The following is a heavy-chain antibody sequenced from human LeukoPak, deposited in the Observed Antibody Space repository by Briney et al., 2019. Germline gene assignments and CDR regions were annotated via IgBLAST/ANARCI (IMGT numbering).Heavy chain of an antibody. CDR3: TVVVVAATHYYFDY. CDR1: GGSISSSSYY. CDR2: IYYSGST. Sequence: PSETLSLTCTVSGGSISSSSYYWGWIRQPPGEGLEWIGSIYYSGSTYYNPSLKSRVTISVDTSKNQFSLKLSSVTAADTAVYYCTVVVVAATHYYFDYWGQGTLVTVSS. J-gene: IGHJ4*02. D-gene: IGHD2-15*01. V-gene: IGHV4-39*01.